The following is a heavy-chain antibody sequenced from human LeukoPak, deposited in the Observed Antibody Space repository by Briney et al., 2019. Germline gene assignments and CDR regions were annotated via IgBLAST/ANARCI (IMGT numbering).Heavy chain of an antibody. V-gene: IGHV1-18*01. CDR3: ARDNGEYLQRGYFQH. CDR2: ISAYNGNT. J-gene: IGHJ1*01. CDR1: GYTFTSYG. Sequence: GASVKVSCKASGYTFTSYGISWVRQAPGQGLEWMGWISAYNGNTNYAQKLQGRVTMTTDTSTSTAYMELRSLRSDDTAVYYCARDNGEYLQRGYFQHWGQGTLVTVSS. D-gene: IGHD4-17*01.